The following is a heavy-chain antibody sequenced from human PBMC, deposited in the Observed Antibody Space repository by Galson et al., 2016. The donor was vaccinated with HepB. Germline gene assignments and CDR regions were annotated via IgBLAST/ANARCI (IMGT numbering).Heavy chain of an antibody. D-gene: IGHD3/OR15-3a*01. Sequence: SLRLSCAASGLAFSYYGMTWVRQAPGKGLEWVSTIGGGRNRDTNYAESVKGRFTISRDNSKNTLYLQMNSLIDDDTAIYFCAIDPSQWDNDFVDYWGRGTLVTVSS. CDR3: AIDPSQWDNDFVDY. J-gene: IGHJ4*02. CDR2: IGGGRNRDT. CDR1: GLAFSYYG. V-gene: IGHV3-23*01.